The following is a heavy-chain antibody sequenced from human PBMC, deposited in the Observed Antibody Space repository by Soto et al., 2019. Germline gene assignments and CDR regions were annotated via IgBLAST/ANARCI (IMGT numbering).Heavy chain of an antibody. D-gene: IGHD4-17*01. Sequence: PGGSLRLSCAASGFTFSSYGMHWVRQAPGKGLEWVAVISYDGSNKYYADSVKGRFTISRDNSKNTLYLQMNSLRAEDTAVYYCAKEGDYGGNLDGMDVWGQGTTVTVSS. J-gene: IGHJ6*02. CDR2: ISYDGSNK. CDR3: AKEGDYGGNLDGMDV. CDR1: GFTFSSYG. V-gene: IGHV3-30*18.